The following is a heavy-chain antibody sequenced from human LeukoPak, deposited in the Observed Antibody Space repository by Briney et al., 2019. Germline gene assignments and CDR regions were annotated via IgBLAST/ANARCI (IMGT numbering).Heavy chain of an antibody. CDR1: GFTFSSYW. CDR2: INSDGSST. J-gene: IGHJ4*02. Sequence: GGSLRLSCAASGFTFSSYWMHWVRQAPGKGLVWVSRINSDGSSTSYADSVKGRFTISRDNAKNTLYLQMNSLRAEDTAVYYCARVVVAVAGTSWDYWGQGTLVTVSS. CDR3: ARVVVAVAGTSWDY. D-gene: IGHD6-19*01. V-gene: IGHV3-74*01.